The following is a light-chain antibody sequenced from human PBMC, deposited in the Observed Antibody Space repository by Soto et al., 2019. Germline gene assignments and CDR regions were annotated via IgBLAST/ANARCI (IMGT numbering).Light chain of an antibody. CDR1: QGISSW. J-gene: IGKJ1*01. V-gene: IGKV1-12*01. CDR3: QQANSFPWT. Sequence: EIQMTQSPSSVSESVGDTVTITCRASQGISSWLAWYQHKPGKAPKLLIYVASSLQSGVPSRFSGSGSGTDFTLTISSLQPEDFATYYCQQANSFPWTFGQGTKVEIK. CDR2: VAS.